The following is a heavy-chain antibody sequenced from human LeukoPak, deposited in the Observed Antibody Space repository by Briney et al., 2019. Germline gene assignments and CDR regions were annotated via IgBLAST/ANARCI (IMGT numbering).Heavy chain of an antibody. V-gene: IGHV3-23*01. CDR2: ISGSGIKT. CDR3: AKESEMLCGGWFDP. J-gene: IGHJ5*02. D-gene: IGHD2-21*01. Sequence: GGSLRLSCAASGFXFSSYAMSWVRQAPGKGLKWVSAISGSGIKTYYADSVKGRFTISRDNSKNTLYLQMSSLRAEDTALYYCAKESEMLCGGWFDPWGQGTLVTVSS. CDR1: GFXFSSYA.